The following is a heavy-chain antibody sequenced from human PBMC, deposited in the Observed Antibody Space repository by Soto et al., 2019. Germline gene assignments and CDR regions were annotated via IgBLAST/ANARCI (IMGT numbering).Heavy chain of an antibody. CDR1: RFTFISYA. CDR3: AKGGIVVVPAAIRRGHYYGMDV. J-gene: IGHJ6*02. D-gene: IGHD2-2*01. CDR2: ISGSGGST. V-gene: IGHV3-23*01. Sequence: WGSWRLSCAASRFTFISYAMSWVRQAPGKGLEWGSSISGSGGSTYYADSVKGRFTISRDNSKNALYLQMNSLRAEDTAVYYCAKGGIVVVPAAIRRGHYYGMDVWGQGTTVTVSS.